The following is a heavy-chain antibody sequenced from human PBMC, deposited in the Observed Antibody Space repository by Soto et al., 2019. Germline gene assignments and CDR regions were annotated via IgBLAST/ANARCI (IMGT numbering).Heavy chain of an antibody. Sequence: GASVKVSCKASGYTFTGYHMHWVRQAPGQGLEWMGWINPNSGGTNYAQKFQGWVTMTRDTSISTAYRELSRLRSDDTAVYYCARDQVSSPYDFWSGYLYGMDVWGQGTTVTVSS. CDR1: GYTFTGYH. D-gene: IGHD3-3*01. J-gene: IGHJ6*02. V-gene: IGHV1-2*04. CDR2: INPNSGGT. CDR3: ARDQVSSPYDFWSGYLYGMDV.